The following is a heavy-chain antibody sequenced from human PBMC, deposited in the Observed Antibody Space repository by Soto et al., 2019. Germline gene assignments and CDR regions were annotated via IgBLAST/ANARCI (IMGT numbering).Heavy chain of an antibody. Sequence: ASVKVSCKASGYTFTSYCISWVRQAPGQGLEWMGWISAYNGNTNYAQKLQGRVTTTTDTSTSTAYMELRSLRSDDTAVYYCARDWTFGVVSYYYMDVWGKGTTVTVSS. V-gene: IGHV1-18*01. J-gene: IGHJ6*03. CDR1: GYTFTSYC. CDR3: ARDWTFGVVSYYYMDV. D-gene: IGHD3-3*01. CDR2: ISAYNGNT.